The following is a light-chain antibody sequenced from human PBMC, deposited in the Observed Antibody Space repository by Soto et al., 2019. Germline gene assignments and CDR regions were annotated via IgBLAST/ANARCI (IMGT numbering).Light chain of an antibody. CDR2: EGS. Sequence: QSVLTQPASVSGSPGQSITISCTGTSSDVGSYNLVSWYQQHPGKAPKLMIYEGSKRPSGVSNRFSGSKSGNTASLTISGLQAEDEADYYCCSYAGSSTYYVFGPGTKLTVL. J-gene: IGLJ1*01. V-gene: IGLV2-23*01. CDR3: CSYAGSSTYYV. CDR1: SSDVGSYNL.